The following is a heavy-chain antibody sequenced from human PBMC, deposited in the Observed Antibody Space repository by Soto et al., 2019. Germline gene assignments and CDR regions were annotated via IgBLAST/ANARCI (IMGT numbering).Heavy chain of an antibody. Sequence: TLSLTCTVSGGSVSSGGYSWSWIRQAPGMGLEWIGYIYHSGSTYYNPSLKSRVTISVDTSKNQFSLKLSSVTAADTAVYYCARRGKITMVRGVTNLYYYYGMDVWGQGTTVTVSS. D-gene: IGHD3-10*01. V-gene: IGHV4-30-2*03. CDR2: IYHSGST. CDR3: ARRGKITMVRGVTNLYYYYGMDV. CDR1: GGSVSSGGYS. J-gene: IGHJ6*02.